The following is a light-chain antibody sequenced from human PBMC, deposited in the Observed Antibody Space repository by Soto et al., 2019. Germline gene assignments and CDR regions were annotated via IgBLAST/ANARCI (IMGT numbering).Light chain of an antibody. J-gene: IGKJ1*01. V-gene: IGKV1-5*01. CDR3: QQYDTYSRT. Sequence: DLQMTQSPSTLSASVGDRVTITCRASSGTLAWYQQKPGKAPKLLIYDASSLERGVPSRFSGSGSGTEFTLTISSLQPDDFATYYCQQYDTYSRTFGQGTKVEIK. CDR2: DAS. CDR1: SGT.